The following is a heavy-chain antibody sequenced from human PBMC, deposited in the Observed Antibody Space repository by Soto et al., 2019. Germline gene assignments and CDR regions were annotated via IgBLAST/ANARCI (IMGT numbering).Heavy chain of an antibody. CDR1: GGSISSSSYY. D-gene: IGHD4-4*01. J-gene: IGHJ6*02. CDR2: IYYSGST. V-gene: IGHV4-39*01. CDR3: ARPLQDYYYYGMDV. Sequence: SETLSLTCTVSGGSISSSSYYWGWIRQPPGKGLEWIGSIYYSGSTYYNPSLKSRVTTSVDTSKNQFSLKLSSVTAADTAVYYCARPLQDYYYYGMDVWGQGTTVTVSS.